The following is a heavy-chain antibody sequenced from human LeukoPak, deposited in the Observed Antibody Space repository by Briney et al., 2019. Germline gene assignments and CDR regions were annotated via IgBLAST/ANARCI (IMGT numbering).Heavy chain of an antibody. D-gene: IGHD6-13*01. Sequence: SGPTLVKPPQTLTLTCTLPGFSLSTSGVGVGWILQPPGKALGWLALIYWNDDKRYSPSLKSRLTITKDTSKNQVVLTMTNMDPVDTATYYCAHSPITFSSSWYWFDPWGQGTLVTVSS. CDR3: AHSPITFSSSWYWFDP. CDR1: GFSLSTSGVG. J-gene: IGHJ5*02. CDR2: IYWNDDK. V-gene: IGHV2-5*01.